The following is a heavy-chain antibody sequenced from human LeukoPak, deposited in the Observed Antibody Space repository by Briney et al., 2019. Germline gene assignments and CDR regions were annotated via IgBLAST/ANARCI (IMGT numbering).Heavy chain of an antibody. CDR2: INQDGGEK. V-gene: IGHV3-7*01. Sequence: PGGSLRLSCAAPGFTFSSYWMSWVRQAPGKGLEWVANINQDGGEKYYVDSVKGRFTISRDNAKDSLYLQMSSLRAEDTAVYYFAAPPSDFGGRGTLFTVSS. CDR1: GFTFSSYW. J-gene: IGHJ4*02. CDR3: AAPPSDF.